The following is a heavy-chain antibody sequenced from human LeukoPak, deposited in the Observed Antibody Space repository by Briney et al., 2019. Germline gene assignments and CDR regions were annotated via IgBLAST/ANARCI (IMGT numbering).Heavy chain of an antibody. CDR1: GGSISSGGYS. CDR2: IYHSGST. V-gene: IGHV4-30-2*01. Sequence: PSETLSLTCAVSGGSISSGGYSWSWIRQPPGKGLEWIGYIYHSGSTNYNPSLKSRVTISVDTSKNQFSLKLSSVTAADTAVYYCARHFGVIGRPAATDWFDPWGQGTLVTVSS. J-gene: IGHJ5*02. CDR3: ARHFGVIGRPAATDWFDP. D-gene: IGHD2-2*01.